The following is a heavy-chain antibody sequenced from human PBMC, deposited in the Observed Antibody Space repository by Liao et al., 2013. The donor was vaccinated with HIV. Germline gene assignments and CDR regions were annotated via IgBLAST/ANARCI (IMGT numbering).Heavy chain of an antibody. Sequence: QVQLQESGPGLVKPSQTLSLTCTVSGDSISSGNYYWSWIRQPAGKGLEWIGRMYTTGSANYSPSLESRVTMSVDTSKSQFYLKLSSVTAADTAVYYCARGVHGSGIVTSYYYMDVWGKGTTVTVSS. CDR3: ARGVHGSGIVTSYYYMDV. J-gene: IGHJ6*03. CDR2: MYTTGSA. V-gene: IGHV4-61*02. D-gene: IGHD3-10*01. CDR1: GDSISSGNYY.